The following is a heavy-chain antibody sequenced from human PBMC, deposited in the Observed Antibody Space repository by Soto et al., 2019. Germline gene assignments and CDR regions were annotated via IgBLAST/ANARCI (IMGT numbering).Heavy chain of an antibody. CDR3: AISAGWELAYYFDY. Sequence: ASVKVSCKASGYTFTYRYLHWVRQAPGQALEWMGWITAFNGNTNYAQKFQDRVTITRDRSMSTAYMELSSLRSEDTAMYYCAISAGWELAYYFDYWGRGTLVTVSS. CDR1: GYTFTYRY. CDR2: ITAFNGNT. D-gene: IGHD1-26*01. V-gene: IGHV1-45*02. J-gene: IGHJ4*02.